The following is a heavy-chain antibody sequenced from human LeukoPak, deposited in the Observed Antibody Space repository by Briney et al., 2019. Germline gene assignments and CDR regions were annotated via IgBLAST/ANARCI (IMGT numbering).Heavy chain of an antibody. Sequence: GRSLRLSCAASGFTFDDYAMHWVRQAPGKGLEWVSGISWNSGSIGYADSVKGRFTISRDNAKNSLYLQMNSLRAEDTALYYCAIKGGGDSGYGNFDYWGQGTLVTVSS. CDR3: AIKGGGDSGYGNFDY. D-gene: IGHD5-12*01. CDR2: ISWNSGSI. J-gene: IGHJ4*02. CDR1: GFTFDDYA. V-gene: IGHV3-9*01.